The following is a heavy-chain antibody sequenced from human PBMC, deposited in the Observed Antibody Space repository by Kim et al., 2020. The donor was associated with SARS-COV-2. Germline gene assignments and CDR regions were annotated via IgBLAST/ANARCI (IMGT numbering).Heavy chain of an antibody. V-gene: IGHV4-59*01. D-gene: IGHD3-3*01. CDR3: ARATYYDFWSGYWGARGFDP. CDR2: IYYSGST. Sequence: SETLSLTCTVSGGSISSYYWSWIRQPPGKGLEWIGYIYYSGSTNYNPSLKSRVTISVDTSKNQFSLKLSSVTAADTAVYYCARATYYDFWSGYWGARGFDPWGQGTLVSVSS. J-gene: IGHJ5*02. CDR1: GGSISSYY.